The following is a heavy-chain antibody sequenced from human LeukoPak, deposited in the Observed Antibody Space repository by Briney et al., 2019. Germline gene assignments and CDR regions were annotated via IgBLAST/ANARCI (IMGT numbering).Heavy chain of an antibody. J-gene: IGHJ4*02. CDR2: ISSSSSTI. D-gene: IGHD3-9*01. CDR1: GFTFSSYS. V-gene: IGHV3-48*02. Sequence: PGGSLRLSCAASGFTFSSYSMNWVRQAPGKGLEWVSYISSSSSTIYYADPVKGRFTISRDNAKNSLYLQMNSLRDEDTAVYYCARGLNYDFLTGAFDCWGQGTLVTVSS. CDR3: ARGLNYDFLTGAFDC.